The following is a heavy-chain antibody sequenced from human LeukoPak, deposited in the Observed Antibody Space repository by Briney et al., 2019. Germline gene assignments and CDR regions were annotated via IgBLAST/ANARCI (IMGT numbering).Heavy chain of an antibody. V-gene: IGHV4-39*01. J-gene: IGHJ4*02. Sequence: ASETLSLTCTVPGGSISSSSYYWGWIRQPPGKGLEWIGSIYYSGSTYYNPSLKSRVTISVDTSKNQFSLKLSSVTAADTAVYYCARQYGDYVGYFDYWGQGTLVTVSS. CDR3: ARQYGDYVGYFDY. CDR2: IYYSGST. D-gene: IGHD4-17*01. CDR1: GGSISSSSYY.